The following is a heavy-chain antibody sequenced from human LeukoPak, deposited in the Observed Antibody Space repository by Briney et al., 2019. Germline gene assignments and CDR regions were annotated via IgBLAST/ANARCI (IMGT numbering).Heavy chain of an antibody. Sequence: GGSLRLSCTASGFTFSNYAMSWVRQAPGKGLEWVSAISGSGGGTYYADSVKGRFTISRDNSKNTLYLQMNSLRAEDTAVYYCAKPHAYSYGYVLAFDYWGQGTLVTVSS. CDR1: GFTFSNYA. CDR3: AKPHAYSYGYVLAFDY. J-gene: IGHJ4*02. CDR2: ISGSGGGT. V-gene: IGHV3-23*01. D-gene: IGHD5-18*01.